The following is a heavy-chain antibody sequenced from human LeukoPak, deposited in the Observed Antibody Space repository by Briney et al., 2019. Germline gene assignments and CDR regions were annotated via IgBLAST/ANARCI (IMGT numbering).Heavy chain of an antibody. CDR1: GGSFSGYY. V-gene: IGHV4-34*01. J-gene: IGHJ4*02. CDR2: INHSGST. CDR3: ARVERYDILTGYYGGLDY. D-gene: IGHD3-9*01. Sequence: PSETLSLTCAVYGGSFSGYYWSWLRQPPGKGLEWIGEINHSGSTNYNPSLKSRVTISVDTSKNQFSLKLSSVTAADTAIYYCARVERYDILTGYYGGLDYRGQGTLVTVSS.